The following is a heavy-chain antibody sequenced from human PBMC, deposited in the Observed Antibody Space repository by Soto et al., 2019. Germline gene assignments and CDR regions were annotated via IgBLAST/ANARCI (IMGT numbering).Heavy chain of an antibody. J-gene: IGHJ5*01. CDR3: ARGHLFISSSPNFRVDWLDS. Sequence: QVQLVQSGAEVKKPGASVKVSCKATGYIFTSYGISWVRQAPGQGLEWVGWINGYNGNTNYAQNLQGRVTMITDTSTSTAYLELRSLRSDDTAVYYCARGHLFISSSPNFRVDWLDSWGQGTQVTVSS. CDR2: INGYNGNT. CDR1: GYIFTSYG. D-gene: IGHD3-10*01. V-gene: IGHV1-18*04.